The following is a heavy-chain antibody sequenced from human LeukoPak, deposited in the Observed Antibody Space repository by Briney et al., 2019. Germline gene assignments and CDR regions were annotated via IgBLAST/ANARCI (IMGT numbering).Heavy chain of an antibody. J-gene: IGHJ6*02. Sequence: RGSLRLSCVASGFTFISYSTNWVRLAPGKGLEWVSSISSSSGYIYNADSVKGRFTISRDNAKNSLYLQMNSLRAEDTAVYYCARGKVLWSGDLSNGMDVWGQGTTVTVSS. D-gene: IGHD3-10*01. CDR1: GFTFISYS. CDR3: ARGKVLWSGDLSNGMDV. V-gene: IGHV3-21*01. CDR2: ISSSSGYI.